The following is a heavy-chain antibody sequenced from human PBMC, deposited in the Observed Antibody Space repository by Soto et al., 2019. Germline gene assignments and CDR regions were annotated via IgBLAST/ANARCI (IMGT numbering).Heavy chain of an antibody. CDR1: GFTFSSYG. CDR3: AKNGGMVRGVIGY. D-gene: IGHD3-10*01. V-gene: IGHV3-30*18. J-gene: IGHJ4*02. CDR2: ISYDGSNK. Sequence: GGSLRLSCAASGFTFSSYGMHWVRQAPGKGLEWVAVISYDGSNKYYADSVKGRFTISRDNSKNTLYLQMNSLRAEDTAVYYCAKNGGMVRGVIGYWGQGTLVTVSS.